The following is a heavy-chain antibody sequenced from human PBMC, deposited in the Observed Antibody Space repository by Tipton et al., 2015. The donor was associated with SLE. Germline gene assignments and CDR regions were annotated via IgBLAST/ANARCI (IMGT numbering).Heavy chain of an antibody. Sequence: TLSLTCTVSGGSISSYYWSWIRQPPGKGLEWIGSIYYSGSTYYNPSLKSRVTISVDTSKNQFSLKLSSVTAADTAVYYCARPAPSSVYWYFDLWGRGTLLTVSS. V-gene: IGHV4-59*01. CDR1: GGSISSYY. D-gene: IGHD6-19*01. J-gene: IGHJ2*01. CDR2: IYYSGST. CDR3: ARPAPSSVYWYFDL.